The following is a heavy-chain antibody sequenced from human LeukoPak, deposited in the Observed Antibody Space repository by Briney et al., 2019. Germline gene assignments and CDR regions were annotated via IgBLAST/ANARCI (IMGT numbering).Heavy chain of an antibody. CDR1: GFTFSSYG. CDR3: TKLVRSSPDY. V-gene: IGHV3-23*01. Sequence: GGTLRLSCAASGFTFSSYGMSWVRQAPGKGLEWVSAISGSGGSTYYANSVKGRFTISRDNSKNTLYLQMNSLRVEDTAVYFCTKLVRSSPDYWGQGTLVTVSS. CDR2: ISGSGGST. J-gene: IGHJ4*02. D-gene: IGHD2-2*01.